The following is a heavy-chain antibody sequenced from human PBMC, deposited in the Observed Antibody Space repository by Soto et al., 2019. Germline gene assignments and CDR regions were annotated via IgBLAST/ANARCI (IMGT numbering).Heavy chain of an antibody. CDR3: ARESYYYGSGVNWFDP. Sequence: SETLSLTCTVSGGSISSYYWSWIRQPAGKGLEWIGRIYTSGSTNYNPSPKSRVTMSVDTSKNQFSLKLSSVTAADTAVYYCARESYYYGSGVNWFDPWGQGTLVTVSS. V-gene: IGHV4-4*07. CDR1: GGSISSYY. J-gene: IGHJ5*02. D-gene: IGHD3-10*01. CDR2: IYTSGST.